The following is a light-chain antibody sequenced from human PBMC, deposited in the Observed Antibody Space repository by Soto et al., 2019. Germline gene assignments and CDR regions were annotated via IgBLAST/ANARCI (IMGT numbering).Light chain of an antibody. CDR1: QSVRSS. Sequence: EIVLTQSPDTLSLSPGERATLSCRASQSVRSSLAWYQQKPGQAPRLLIYDASNRATGIPARFSGSGSGTDFTLTISRLGPEAFAVYYCQQRSNWPPEVTFGPGTKLDIK. J-gene: IGKJ3*01. CDR3: QQRSNWPPEVT. CDR2: DAS. V-gene: IGKV3-11*01.